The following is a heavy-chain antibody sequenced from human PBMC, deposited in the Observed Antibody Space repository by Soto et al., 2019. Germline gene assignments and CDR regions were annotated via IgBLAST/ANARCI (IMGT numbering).Heavy chain of an antibody. V-gene: IGHV4-31*03. CDR2: IYYSGST. D-gene: IGHD3-22*01. CDR3: ARDLRINHYYDSKGSYGMDV. J-gene: IGHJ6*02. Sequence: QVQLQESGPGLVKPSQTLSLTCTVSGGSISSGGYYWSWIRQHPGKGLEWIGYIYYSGSTYYNPSRKSRVTLSVDTSKNQFSLKLSSVTAADTAVYYCARDLRINHYYDSKGSYGMDVWGQGTTVTVSS. CDR1: GGSISSGGYY.